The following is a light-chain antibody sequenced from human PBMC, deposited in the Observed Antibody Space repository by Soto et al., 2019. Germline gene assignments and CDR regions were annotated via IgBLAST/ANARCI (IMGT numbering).Light chain of an antibody. CDR1: QSVSDR. Sequence: EIVMTQSPDTLSVSPGECAPLSCRASQSVSDRVVWYQQKSGQAPSLLIYAASTRAAGVPARFSGSGSGTEFTLTISSLQSEDFAVYFCQQYADWPKTFGQGTKVDIK. CDR2: AAS. CDR3: QQYADWPKT. J-gene: IGKJ1*01. V-gene: IGKV3-15*01.